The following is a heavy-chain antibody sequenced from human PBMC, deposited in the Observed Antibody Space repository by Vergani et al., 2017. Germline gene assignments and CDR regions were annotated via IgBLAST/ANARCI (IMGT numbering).Heavy chain of an antibody. V-gene: IGHV1-69*13. CDR3: ARPRFTPYCSGGSCHAEYFQH. CDR1: GGTFSSYA. D-gene: IGHD2-15*01. CDR2: IIPIFGTA. J-gene: IGHJ1*01. Sequence: QVQLVHSGAEVKKPGSSVKVSCKASGGTFSSYAISWVRQAPGQGLEWMGRIIPIFGTANYAQKFQGRVTITADESTSTAYMELSSLRSEDTAVYYCARPRFTPYCSGGSCHAEYFQHWGQGTLVTVSS.